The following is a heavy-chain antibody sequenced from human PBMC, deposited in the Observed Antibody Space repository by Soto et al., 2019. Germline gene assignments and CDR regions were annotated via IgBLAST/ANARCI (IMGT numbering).Heavy chain of an antibody. Sequence: QVQLVQSGAEVKKPGASVKVSCKASGYTFTIYGISWVRQAPGQGLEWMGWISGYNGNTDYAQNLQDRVTLTTDASTSSVYMELRSLRSDDTAGYYCARVDYYDSSGYYGYWGQGTRITVSS. D-gene: IGHD3-22*01. CDR3: ARVDYYDSSGYYGY. V-gene: IGHV1-18*04. CDR1: GYTFTIYG. J-gene: IGHJ4*02. CDR2: ISGYNGNT.